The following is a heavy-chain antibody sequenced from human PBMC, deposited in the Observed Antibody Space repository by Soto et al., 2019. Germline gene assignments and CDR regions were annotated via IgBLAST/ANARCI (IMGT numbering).Heavy chain of an antibody. CDR3: AGVTWFRGLDV. D-gene: IGHD3-10*01. CDR2: TYYKSGWNN. CDR1: GDSVSSNSAA. V-gene: IGHV6-1*01. J-gene: IGHJ6*02. Sequence: QTLSLTCAISGDSVSSNSAAWNLIRQSPSRGLEWLGRTYYKSGWNNDYALSVKSRMTINPDTSKNQFSLHLDSVTPEDTAVYYCAGVTWFRGLDVWGQGTPVTVSS.